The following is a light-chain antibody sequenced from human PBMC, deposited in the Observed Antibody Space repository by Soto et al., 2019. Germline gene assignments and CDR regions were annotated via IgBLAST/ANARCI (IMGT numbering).Light chain of an antibody. Sequence: QSVLIQPPSASGTPGQRVTISCSGSSSNIGSNYVYWFQQLPGAAPKLLIYRNNQRPSGVPDRFSGSKSGTSASLAISGLRSEDEADYYCTSFTSGSIVIFGGGTKLTVL. CDR2: RNN. J-gene: IGLJ2*01. CDR3: TSFTSGSIVI. CDR1: SSNIGSNY. V-gene: IGLV1-47*01.